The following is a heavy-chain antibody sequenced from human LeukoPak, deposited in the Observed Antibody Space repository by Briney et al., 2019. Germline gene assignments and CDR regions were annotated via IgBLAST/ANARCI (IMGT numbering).Heavy chain of an antibody. J-gene: IGHJ4*02. CDR3: ARGSYGSGSAPFDY. CDR1: GYTFTSYG. V-gene: IGHV1-18*01. D-gene: IGHD3-10*01. Sequence: ASVKVSCKASGYTFTSYGISWVRQAPGQGLEWMGWISAYNGNTNYAQKLQGRDTMTTDTSTSTAYMELRSLRSDDTAVYYRARGSYGSGSAPFDYWGQGTLVTVSS. CDR2: ISAYNGNT.